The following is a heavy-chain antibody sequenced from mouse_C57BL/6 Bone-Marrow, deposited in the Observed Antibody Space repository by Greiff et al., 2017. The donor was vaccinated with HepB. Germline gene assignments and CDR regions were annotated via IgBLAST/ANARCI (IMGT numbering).Heavy chain of an antibody. CDR2: IDPSDSYT. CDR3: AGITN. Sequence: QVQLKQPGAELVRPGTSVKLSCKASGYTFTSYWMHWVKQRPGQGLEWIGVIDPSDSYTNYNQKFKGKATLTVDTSSSTAYMQLSSLTSEDSAVYYCAGITNWGQGTTLTVSS. D-gene: IGHD1-2*01. V-gene: IGHV1-59*01. J-gene: IGHJ2*01. CDR1: GYTFTSYW.